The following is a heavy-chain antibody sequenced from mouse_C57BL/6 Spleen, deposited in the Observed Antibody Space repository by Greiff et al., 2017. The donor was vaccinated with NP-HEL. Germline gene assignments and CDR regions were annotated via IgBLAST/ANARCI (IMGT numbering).Heavy chain of an antibody. CDR3: ARGDYDVGY. CDR1: GYTFTSYW. V-gene: IGHV1-59*01. J-gene: IGHJ2*01. CDR2: IDPSDSYT. Sequence: QVQLKQPGAELVRPGTSVKLSCKASGYTFTSYWMHWVKQRPGQGLEWIGVIDPSDSYTNYNQKFKGKATLTVDTSSSTAYMQLSSLTSEDSAVYYCARGDYDVGYWGQGTTLTVSS. D-gene: IGHD2-4*01.